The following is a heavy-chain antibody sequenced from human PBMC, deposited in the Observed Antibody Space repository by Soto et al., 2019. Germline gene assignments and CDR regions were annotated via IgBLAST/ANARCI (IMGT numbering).Heavy chain of an antibody. D-gene: IGHD2-2*01. J-gene: IGHJ5*02. CDR3: ARGLMKYQLLLLGNWFDP. CDR1: GGSFSGYY. Sequence: SETMSLTCAVYGGSFSGYYWSWIRQPPGKGLEWIGEINHSGSTNYNPSLKSRVTISVDTSKNQFSLKLSSVTAADTAVYYCARGLMKYQLLLLGNWFDPWGQGTLVTVSS. CDR2: INHSGST. V-gene: IGHV4-34*01.